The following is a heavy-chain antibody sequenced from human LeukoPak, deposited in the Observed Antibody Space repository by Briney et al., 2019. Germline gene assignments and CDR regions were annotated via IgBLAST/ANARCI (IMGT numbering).Heavy chain of an antibody. J-gene: IGHJ5*02. D-gene: IGHD2-2*01. V-gene: IGHV1-18*01. Sequence: ASVKVSCKTSGYTFTSYSISWVRQAPGQGLEWMGWISAYNGNTNYAQKLQGRVTMTTDTSTSTAYMELRSLRSDDTAVYYCARGRGYCSSTSCYDRFDPWGQGTLVTVSS. CDR2: ISAYNGNT. CDR3: ARGRGYCSSTSCYDRFDP. CDR1: GYTFTSYS.